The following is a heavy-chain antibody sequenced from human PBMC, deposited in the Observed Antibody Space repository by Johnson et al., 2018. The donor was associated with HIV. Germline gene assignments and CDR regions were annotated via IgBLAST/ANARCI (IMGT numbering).Heavy chain of an antibody. Sequence: QVQLVESGGGLVQPGGSLRLSCAASGFTFSDYYMSWIRQTPGKGLEWVSYISSSGSTIYYADSVKGGFTISRDNAKNSMYLQMNSLRVEDTAVYYCARDPRVPFPLGHDAFDIWGQGTMVTVSS. CDR2: ISSSGSTI. V-gene: IGHV3-11*01. J-gene: IGHJ3*02. D-gene: IGHD3-16*01. CDR3: ARDPRVPFPLGHDAFDI. CDR1: GFTFSDYY.